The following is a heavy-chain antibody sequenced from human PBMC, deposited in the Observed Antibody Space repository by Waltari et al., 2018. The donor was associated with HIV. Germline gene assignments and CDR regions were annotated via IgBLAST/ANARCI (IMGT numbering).Heavy chain of an antibody. D-gene: IGHD3-10*01. J-gene: IGHJ5*02. V-gene: IGHV4-39*01. Sequence: QLQLQESGPGLVKPSETLSLTCSVSGDSVTSGDTFWDWVRQPPGKGLEGVATISHSGNTYYNPPLKSRVSVSVDTSKNQFSLKMRAVTASDTALYCCARHNLLGRIGRIDPWGQGILVTVSS. CDR1: GDSVTSGDTF. CDR2: ISHSGNT. CDR3: ARHNLLGRIGRIDP.